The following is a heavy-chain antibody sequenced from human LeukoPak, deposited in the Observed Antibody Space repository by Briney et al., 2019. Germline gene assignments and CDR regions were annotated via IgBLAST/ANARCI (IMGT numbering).Heavy chain of an antibody. Sequence: GGSLRLSCAASGFTFSSAWMSWVRQAPGKGLEWVGRIKIKTDGGTADYAAPVKGRFIISRDDSKNTLYMQMTSLKTEDTAVYYCTTAGTVRGATALGYWGQGTLVTVSS. CDR1: GFTFSSAW. D-gene: IGHD3-10*01. J-gene: IGHJ4*02. V-gene: IGHV3-15*01. CDR3: TTAGTVRGATALGY. CDR2: IKIKTDGGTA.